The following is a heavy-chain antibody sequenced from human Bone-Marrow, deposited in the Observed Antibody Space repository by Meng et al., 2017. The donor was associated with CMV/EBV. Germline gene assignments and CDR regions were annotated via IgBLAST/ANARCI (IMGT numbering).Heavy chain of an antibody. CDR2: IYYSGST. J-gene: IGHJ4*02. CDR1: GGSVSSGSYY. V-gene: IGHV4-61*01. Sequence: GSLRLSCTVSGGSVSSGSYYWSWIRQPPGKGLEWIGYIYYSGSTNYNPSLKSRVTISVDTSKNQFSLKLSSVTAADTAVYYCARYYYDNSGYYRTRSFDNWGQGTLVTVSS. D-gene: IGHD3-22*01. CDR3: ARYYYDNSGYYRTRSFDN.